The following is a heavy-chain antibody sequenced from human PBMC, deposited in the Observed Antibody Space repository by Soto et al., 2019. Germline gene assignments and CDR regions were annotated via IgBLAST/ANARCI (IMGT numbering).Heavy chain of an antibody. CDR1: GGTFSSYA. CDR3: ARDREDCISTSCYSYYGMDV. V-gene: IGHV1-69*12. J-gene: IGHJ6*02. D-gene: IGHD2-2*02. Sequence: QVQLVQSGAAVKKPGSSVKVSCKASGGTFSSYAISWVRQAPGQGLEWMGGIIPIFGTANYAQKFQGRVTITADESTSTAYMELSSLRSEDTAVYYCARDREDCISTSCYSYYGMDVWGQGTTVTVSS. CDR2: IIPIFGTA.